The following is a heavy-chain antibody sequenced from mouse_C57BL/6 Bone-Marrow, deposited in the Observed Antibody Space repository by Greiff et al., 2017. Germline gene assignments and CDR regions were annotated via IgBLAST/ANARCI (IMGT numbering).Heavy chain of an antibody. D-gene: IGHD6-5*01. CDR2: IWSGGST. CDR1: GFSLTSYG. CDR3: ASSLYYYARDY. V-gene: IGHV2-2*01. Sequence: VQLVESGPGLVQPSQSLSITCTVSGFSLTSYGVHWVRQSPGTGLAWLGVIWSGGSTAYNAAFISRLSSSKDNAKSQVFLKMNSLQAEDTAIYYGASSLYYYARDYWGQGTAVTVAA. J-gene: IGHJ4*01.